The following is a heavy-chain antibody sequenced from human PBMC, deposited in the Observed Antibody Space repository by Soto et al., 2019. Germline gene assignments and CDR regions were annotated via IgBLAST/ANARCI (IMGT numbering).Heavy chain of an antibody. V-gene: IGHV1-46*01. CDR3: ARDLYDLRGYKVGTVDY. CDR1: GYTFTSYY. D-gene: IGHD5-12*01. Sequence: ASVKVSCKASGYTFTSYYMNWVRQAPGQGLEWMGMINPTSGTTSYAQKFQGRVTLTRDTSTSTVSMELSSLRSEDTAVYYCARDLYDLRGYKVGTVDYWG. J-gene: IGHJ4*01. CDR2: INPTSGTT.